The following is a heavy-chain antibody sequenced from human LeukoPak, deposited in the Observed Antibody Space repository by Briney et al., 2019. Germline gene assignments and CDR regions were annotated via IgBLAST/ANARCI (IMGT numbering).Heavy chain of an antibody. V-gene: IGHV3-23*01. J-gene: IGHJ4*02. CDR3: AKELDSGWVFDY. CDR1: AFTSSSYA. CDR2: ISGSGGST. Sequence: GGSLRLSCAASAFTSSSYAMRWGRQPAGGGLVWVSAISGSGGSTYYADSVKGRFTISRDNSKNTLYLQMNSLRAEDTAVYYCAKELDSGWVFDYWGQGTLVTVSS. D-gene: IGHD6-19*01.